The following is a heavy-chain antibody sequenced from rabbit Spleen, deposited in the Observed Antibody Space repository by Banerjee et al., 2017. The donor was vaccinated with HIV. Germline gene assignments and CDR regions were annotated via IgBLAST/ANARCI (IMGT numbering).Heavy chain of an antibody. Sequence: QEQLVESGGGLVKPEGSLKLSCTASGFSFSDRAVMCWVRQAPGKGLEWIACINAVTGKAVYASWAKGRFTFSKTSSTTVTLQMTSLTAADTATYFCARDTGSSFSSYGMDLRAKAPSSPS. CDR2: INAVTGKA. CDR3: ARDTGSSFSSYGMDL. J-gene: IGHJ6*01. V-gene: IGHV1S45*01. CDR1: GFSFSDRAV. D-gene: IGHD8-1*01.